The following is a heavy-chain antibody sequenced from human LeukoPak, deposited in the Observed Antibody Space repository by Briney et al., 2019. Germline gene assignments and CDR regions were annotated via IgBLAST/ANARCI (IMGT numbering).Heavy chain of an antibody. J-gene: IGHJ6*03. D-gene: IGHD3-10*01. CDR1: GGSISSSSYY. V-gene: IGHV4-61*05. Sequence: SETLSLTCTVSGGSISSSSYYWGWIRQPPGKGLEWIGYIYYSGSTSYNPSLKSRVTISVDTSKKQFSLKLSSVTAADTAVYYCARVEEGYGSGRRENYYYYYMDVWGKGTTVTISS. CDR2: IYYSGST. CDR3: ARVEEGYGSGRRENYYYYYMDV.